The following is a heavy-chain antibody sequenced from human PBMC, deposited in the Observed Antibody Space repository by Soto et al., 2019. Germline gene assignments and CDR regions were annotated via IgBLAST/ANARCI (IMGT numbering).Heavy chain of an antibody. CDR3: ARDVQVEPPQTYYYYYYMDV. V-gene: IGHV3-23*01. D-gene: IGHD1-1*01. CDR2: ISGSGGST. Sequence: PGGSLRLSCAASGFTFSSYAMIWVRQAPGKGREWVSAISGSGGSTYYADSVKGRFTISRDNAKNSLYLQMNSLRAEDTAVYYCARDVQVEPPQTYYYYYYMDVWGKGTTVTVSS. CDR1: GFTFSSYA. J-gene: IGHJ6*03.